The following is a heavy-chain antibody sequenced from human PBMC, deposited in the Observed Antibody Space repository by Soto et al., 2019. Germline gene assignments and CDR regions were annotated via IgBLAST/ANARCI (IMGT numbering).Heavy chain of an antibody. CDR1: GFTFGDYA. V-gene: IGHV3-49*03. Sequence: GGSLRLSCTASGFTFGDYAMSWFRQAPGKGLEWVGFIRSKAYGGTTEYAASVKGRFTISRDDSKSIAYLQMNSLKTEDTAVYYCTRDRGKNVDTAMVNNWFDPWGQGTLVTVSS. D-gene: IGHD5-18*01. CDR2: IRSKAYGGTT. CDR3: TRDRGKNVDTAMVNNWFDP. J-gene: IGHJ5*02.